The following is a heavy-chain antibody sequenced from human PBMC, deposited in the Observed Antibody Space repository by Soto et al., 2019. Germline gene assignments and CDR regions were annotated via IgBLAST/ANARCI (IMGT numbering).Heavy chain of an antibody. Sequence: SETLSLTXTVSGGSISSYYWSWIRQPPGKGLEWIGYIYYSGSTNYNPSLKSRVTISVDTSKNQFSLKLSSVTAADTAVYYCARDQRGSGDEYYFDYWGQGTLVTVSS. V-gene: IGHV4-59*01. CDR1: GGSISSYY. CDR3: ARDQRGSGDEYYFDY. CDR2: IYYSGST. D-gene: IGHD3-16*01. J-gene: IGHJ4*02.